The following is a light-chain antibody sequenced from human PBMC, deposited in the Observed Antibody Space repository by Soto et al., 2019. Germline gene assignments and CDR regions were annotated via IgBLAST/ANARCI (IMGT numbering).Light chain of an antibody. Sequence: EIVLTQSPATLSVSPGERATIACRASQSVSNNYLAWYQQKPGQAPRLLIYGASNRATGIPARFSGSGSGTDFTLTVSSLEPEDFVVYYCQQRSNWPWTFGQGTKVDIK. CDR1: QSVSNNY. V-gene: IGKV3-11*01. CDR2: GAS. J-gene: IGKJ1*01. CDR3: QQRSNWPWT.